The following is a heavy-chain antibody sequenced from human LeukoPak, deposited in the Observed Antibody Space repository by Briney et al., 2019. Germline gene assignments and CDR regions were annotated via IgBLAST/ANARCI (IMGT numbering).Heavy chain of an antibody. D-gene: IGHD6-13*01. CDR3: TTEDRAAAREWTEYYFDY. Sequence: MTGGSLRLSCAASGFTFSNAWMSWVRQAPGKGLEWVGRIKSKTDGGTTDYAAPVKGRFTISRDDSKNTLYLQMNSLKTEDTAVYYCTTEDRAAAREWTEYYFDYWGQGTLVTVSS. CDR1: GFTFSNAW. J-gene: IGHJ4*02. V-gene: IGHV3-15*01. CDR2: IKSKTDGGTT.